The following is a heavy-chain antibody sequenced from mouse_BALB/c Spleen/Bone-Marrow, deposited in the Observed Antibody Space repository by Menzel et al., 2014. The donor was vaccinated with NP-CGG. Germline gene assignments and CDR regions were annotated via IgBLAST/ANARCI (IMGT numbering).Heavy chain of an antibody. CDR3: ARLGYYGGFAY. CDR2: INPDSSTI. D-gene: IGHD2-3*01. CDR1: GFDFSGFW. V-gene: IGHV4-1*02. J-gene: IGHJ3*01. Sequence: EVQGVESGGGLVQPGRSLKISCAASGFDFSGFWMGWVRLAPGKGLEWIGEINPDSSTINYTPSLKDRFIISRDNAKNTLYLQMSKVRSEDTALYYCARLGYYGGFAYWGQGTLATVSA.